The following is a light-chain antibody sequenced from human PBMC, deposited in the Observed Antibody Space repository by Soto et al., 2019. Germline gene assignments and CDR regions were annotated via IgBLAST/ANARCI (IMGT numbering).Light chain of an antibody. J-gene: IGLJ3*02. CDR3: SSYTSSSTVV. CDR2: DVS. V-gene: IGLV2-14*01. CDR1: SSDVGAYNS. Sequence: QSALTQPASLSGSPGQSITISCTGTSSDVGAYNSVSWYQQHPGKVPKLMIYDVSNRPSGVSNRFSGSKSGNTASLIISGLQAEDEADYYCSSYTSSSTVVFGGGTQLTVL.